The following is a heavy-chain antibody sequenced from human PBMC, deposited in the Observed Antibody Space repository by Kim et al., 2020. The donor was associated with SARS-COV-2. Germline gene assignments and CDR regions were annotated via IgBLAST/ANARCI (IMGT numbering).Heavy chain of an antibody. D-gene: IGHD2-15*01. CDR3: AGGAQVGY. J-gene: IGHJ4*02. V-gene: IGHV3-30*01. Sequence: DGSNKDYADSVKGRFTISRDNSKNTLYLQMNSLRAEDTAVYYCAGGAQVGYWGQGTLVTVSS. CDR2: DGSNK.